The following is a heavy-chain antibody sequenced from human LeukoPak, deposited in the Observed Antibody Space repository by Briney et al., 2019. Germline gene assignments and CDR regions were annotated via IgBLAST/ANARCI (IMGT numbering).Heavy chain of an antibody. Sequence: KSSETLSLTCAVYGGSFSGYYWSWIRQPPGKGLEWIGEINHSGSTNYNPSLKSRVTISVDTSKNQFSLKLSSVTAADTAVYYCARVGYPSRFDYWGQGTLVTVSS. V-gene: IGHV4-34*01. J-gene: IGHJ4*02. CDR1: GGSFSGYY. CDR2: INHSGST. D-gene: IGHD6-13*01. CDR3: ARVGYPSRFDY.